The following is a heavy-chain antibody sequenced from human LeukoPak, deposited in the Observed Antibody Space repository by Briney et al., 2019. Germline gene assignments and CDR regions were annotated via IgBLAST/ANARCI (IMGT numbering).Heavy chain of an antibody. CDR3: TTDPPDYDSSGYYYYYSGMDV. V-gene: IGHV3-15*01. CDR1: GFTFSNAW. J-gene: IGHJ6*02. CDR2: IKCKPDGGTT. Sequence: GGSLRLSCAASGFTFSNAWMNWVRQAPGKGLEWVGRIKCKPDGGTTDYAALVKGRFTISRDDSKNVLFLQMNSLKTEDAAVYYCTTDPPDYDSSGYYYYYSGMDVWGQGTTVTVSS. D-gene: IGHD3-22*01.